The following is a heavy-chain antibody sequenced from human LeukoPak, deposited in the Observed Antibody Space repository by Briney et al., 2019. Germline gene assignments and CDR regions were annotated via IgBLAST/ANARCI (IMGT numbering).Heavy chain of an antibody. J-gene: IGHJ4*02. CDR2: ITTTAEST. Sequence: GGSLSLSCAATGFTLSDFAMSWVRQSPGTGREWVSSITTTAESTYYADSVKGRFTISRDNSGSTLHLQMNSLRIEDSAVYYCAKRLSRGYFGKLIFDYWGQGALVTVSS. D-gene: IGHD3-9*01. V-gene: IGHV3-23*01. CDR1: GFTLSDFA. CDR3: AKRLSRGYFGKLIFDY.